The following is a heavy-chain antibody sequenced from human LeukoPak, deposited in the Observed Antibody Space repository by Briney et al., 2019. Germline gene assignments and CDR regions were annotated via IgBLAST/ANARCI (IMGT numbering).Heavy chain of an antibody. CDR2: IYYSGST. J-gene: IGHJ4*02. CDR3: ATSTYYYDSSGYYYVGYFDY. CDR1: GGSISSGDYY. V-gene: IGHV4-30-4*08. D-gene: IGHD3-22*01. Sequence: SETLSLTCTVSGGSISSGDYYWSWIRQPPGKGLEWIGYIYYSGSTYYNPSLKSRVTISVDTSKNQFSLKLSSVTAADTAVYYCATSTYYYDSSGYYYVGYFDYWGQGTLVTVSS.